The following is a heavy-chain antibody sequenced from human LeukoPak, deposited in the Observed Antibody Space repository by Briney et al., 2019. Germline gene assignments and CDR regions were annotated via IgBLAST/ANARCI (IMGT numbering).Heavy chain of an antibody. Sequence: PSETLSLTCAVYGGSFSGYYWTWIRQPPGKGLEWIWEINHSGNTNYNPSLKSRVTMPVDTSKNQFSLKLSSVTAADTAVYYCARARRGVATTKGGSYFDYWGQGTLVTVSS. CDR1: GGSFSGYY. CDR2: INHSGNT. V-gene: IGHV4-34*01. CDR3: ARARRGVATTKGGSYFDY. J-gene: IGHJ4*02. D-gene: IGHD5-12*01.